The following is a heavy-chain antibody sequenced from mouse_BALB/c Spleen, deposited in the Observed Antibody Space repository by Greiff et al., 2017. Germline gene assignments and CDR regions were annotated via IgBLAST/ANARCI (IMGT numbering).Heavy chain of an antibody. CDR1: GFTFSSFG. V-gene: IGHV5-17*02. J-gene: IGHJ4*01. D-gene: IGHD1-2*01. Sequence: EVKLVESGGGLVQPGGSRKLSCAASGFTFSSFGMHWVRQAPEKGLEWVAYISSGSSTIYYADTVKGRFTISRDNPKNTLFLQMTSLRSEDTAMYYCARWDAATFHYAMDYWGQGTSVTVSS. CDR2: ISSGSSTI. CDR3: ARWDAATFHYAMDY.